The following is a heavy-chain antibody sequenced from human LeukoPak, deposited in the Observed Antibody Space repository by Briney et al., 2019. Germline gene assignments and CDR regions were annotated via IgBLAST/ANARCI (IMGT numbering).Heavy chain of an antibody. J-gene: IGHJ6*02. V-gene: IGHV4-61*01. CDR2: IYYSGST. CDR3: TRSTNLEAFDI. D-gene: IGHD2-8*01. Sequence: SETLSLTCTVSGGSVSSGTYYWSWIRQPPGKGLEWIGYIYYSGSTNYNPSLKSRVTISVDTSKNQRSLKLSSVTTADTAVYYCTRSTNLEAFDIWGQGTTVTVSS. CDR1: GGSVSSGTYY.